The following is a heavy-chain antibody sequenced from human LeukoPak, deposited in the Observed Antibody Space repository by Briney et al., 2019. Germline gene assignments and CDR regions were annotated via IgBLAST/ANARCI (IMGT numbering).Heavy chain of an antibody. CDR3: AKDFRSGIFDY. CDR1: GFTFSSYG. V-gene: IGHV3-30*18. J-gene: IGHJ4*02. Sequence: TGGSLRLSCAASGFTFSSYGMHWVRQAPGKGLEWVAVISYDGSNKYYADSVKGRFTISRDNSKNTLYLQMNSLRAEDTAVYYCAKDFRSGIFDYWGQGTLVTVSS. CDR2: ISYDGSNK. D-gene: IGHD3-10*01.